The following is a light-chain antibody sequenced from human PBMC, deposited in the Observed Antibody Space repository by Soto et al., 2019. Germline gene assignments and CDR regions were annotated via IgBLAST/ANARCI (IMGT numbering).Light chain of an antibody. CDR1: QSVSSSY. Sequence: EIVLTQSPGTLSLSPGERATLSCRASQSVSSSYLAGYQQKPGQAPRLLIYATSSRATGIPDRFSGSGSGTDFPLTISRLEPEEFAVYYCQQYCSSPRTFGQGTKLEIK. CDR3: QQYCSSPRT. J-gene: IGKJ2*01. CDR2: ATS. V-gene: IGKV3-20*01.